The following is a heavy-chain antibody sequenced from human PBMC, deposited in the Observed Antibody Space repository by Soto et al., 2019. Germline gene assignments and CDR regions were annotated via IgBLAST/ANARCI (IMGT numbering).Heavy chain of an antibody. J-gene: IGHJ4*02. Sequence: ASVKVSCKASGYTFTSYYMHWVRQAPGQGLEWMGSFDPEDGETSYAQKFQGRVTMTEDTSTDTAYMELSSLRSEDTAVYYCATEKIAVAGTFFDYWGQGTLVTSPQ. V-gene: IGHV1-24*01. CDR3: ATEKIAVAGTFFDY. CDR2: FDPEDGET. D-gene: IGHD6-19*01. CDR1: GYTFTSYY.